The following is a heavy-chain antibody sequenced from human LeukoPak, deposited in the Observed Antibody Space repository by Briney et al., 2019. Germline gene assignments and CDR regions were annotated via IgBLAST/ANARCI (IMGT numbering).Heavy chain of an antibody. CDR2: INPSGGST. Sequence: ASVKVSCKASGYTFTRYYIHWVRQAPGQGLEWMGVINPSGGSTTHARKFQGRVTMTRDTSTSTVYMDLSSLRSEDTAVYYCARGLVGSSSGWGQGTLVTVSS. D-gene: IGHD6-6*01. V-gene: IGHV1-46*01. J-gene: IGHJ4*02. CDR3: ARGLVGSSSG. CDR1: GYTFTRYY.